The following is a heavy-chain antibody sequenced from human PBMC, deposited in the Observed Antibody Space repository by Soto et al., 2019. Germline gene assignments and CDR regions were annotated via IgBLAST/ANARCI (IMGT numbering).Heavy chain of an antibody. Sequence: SENLSLTCTVSGGSISSYCWSWIRQPPGKGQEWIGYIYYSGSTNYNPSLKSRVTISVDTSKNQFSLKLSSVTAADTAVYYCARGFQYGLGCYSSYYYCYVTDVSAQSTPVIVSA. CDR2: IYYSGST. CDR1: GGSISSYC. J-gene: IGHJ6*01. V-gene: IGHV4-59*08. D-gene: IGHD3-10*01. CDR3: ARGFQYGLGCYSSYYYCYVTDV.